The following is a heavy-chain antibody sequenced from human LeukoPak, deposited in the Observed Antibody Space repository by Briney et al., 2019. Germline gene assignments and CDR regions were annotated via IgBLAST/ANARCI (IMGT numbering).Heavy chain of an antibody. CDR2: IYYSGST. J-gene: IGHJ4*02. CDR3: ARGPEMATITSFDY. Sequence: SETLSLTCTVSGGSISSYCWSWIRQPPGKGLEWIGYIYYSGSTNYNPSLKSRVTISVDTSKNQFSLKLSSVTAADTAVYYCARGPEMATITSFDYWGQGTLVTVSS. V-gene: IGHV4-59*01. D-gene: IGHD5-24*01. CDR1: GGSISSYC.